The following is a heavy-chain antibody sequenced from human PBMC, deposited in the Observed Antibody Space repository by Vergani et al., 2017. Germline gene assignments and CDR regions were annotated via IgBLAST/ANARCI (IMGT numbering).Heavy chain of an antibody. CDR2: IYYSGST. D-gene: IGHD1-26*01. J-gene: IGHJ4*02. CDR3: AGGGAGAVY. V-gene: IGHV4-59*01. CDR1: GGSISSYY. Sequence: QVQLQESGPGLVKPSETLSLTCTVSGGSISSYYWSWIRQPPGKGLEWIGYIYYSGSTNYNPSLNSRVTISVATSKNQFALKLGSVTAADPAVYYCAGGGAGAVYWGQGTLVTVSS.